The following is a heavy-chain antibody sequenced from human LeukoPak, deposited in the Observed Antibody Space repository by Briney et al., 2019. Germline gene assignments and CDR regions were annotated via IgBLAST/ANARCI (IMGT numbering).Heavy chain of an antibody. CDR1: GFTFRSYE. V-gene: IGHV3-48*03. D-gene: IGHD2-15*01. CDR3: ARDLPGVATRPSGMRDF. CDR2: ISSSGTAI. J-gene: IGHJ4*02. Sequence: PGGSLRLSCAASGFTFRSYEMKWVRQAPDKGLEWVSYISSSGTAIFYADSVKGRFTISRDNAKNSLYLQMNSLRAEDTAVYYCARDLPGVATRPSGMRDFWGQGTLVTVSS.